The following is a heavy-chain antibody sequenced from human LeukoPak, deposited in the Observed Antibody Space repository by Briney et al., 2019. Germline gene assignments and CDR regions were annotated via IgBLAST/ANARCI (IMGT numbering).Heavy chain of an antibody. V-gene: IGHV3-30*18. J-gene: IGHJ6*02. D-gene: IGHD3-10*01. CDR2: ISYDGSII. CDR3: AKDFGAAYYYYGLDV. Sequence: GGSLRLSCAASGFTLSRHGMHWVRQAPGKGLEWVAVISYDGSIIYYAHSVKGRFTISRDNSKSTLYLHMNSLRAEDTAVYFCAKDFGAAYYYYGLDVWGQGTTVTVSS. CDR1: GFTLSRHG.